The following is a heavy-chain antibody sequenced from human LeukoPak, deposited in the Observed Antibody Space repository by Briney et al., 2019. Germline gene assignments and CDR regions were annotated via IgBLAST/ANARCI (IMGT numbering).Heavy chain of an antibody. V-gene: IGHV4-34*01. CDR3: ARPLKQQLVRGSWFDP. CDR1: GGSFSGYY. Sequence: SETQSLTCAVYGGSFSGYYWSWIRQPPGKGLEWIGEINHSGSTNYNPSLKSRVTISVDTSKNQFSLKLSSVTAADTAVYYCARPLKQQLVRGSWFDPWGQGTLVTVSS. D-gene: IGHD6-13*01. CDR2: INHSGST. J-gene: IGHJ5*02.